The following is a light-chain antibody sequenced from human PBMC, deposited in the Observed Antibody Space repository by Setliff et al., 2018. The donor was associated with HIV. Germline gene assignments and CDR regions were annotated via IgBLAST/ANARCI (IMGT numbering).Light chain of an antibody. CDR1: SSDVGGYNY. J-gene: IGLJ1*01. CDR2: DVT. Sequence: QSALTQPPSASGSPGQSVTISCTGTSSDVGGYNYVSWYVQRPDKAPKLIIYDVTKRPSGVPDRFSGSKSGNTASLTVSGLQAEDEGDYYCTSYGGNNNFYVLGTGTKVTVL. V-gene: IGLV2-8*01. CDR3: TSYGGNNNFYV.